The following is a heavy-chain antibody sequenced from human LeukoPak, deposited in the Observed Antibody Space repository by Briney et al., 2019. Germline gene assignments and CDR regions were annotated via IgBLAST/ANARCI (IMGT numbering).Heavy chain of an antibody. Sequence: SETLSLTCAVYGGSFSGYYWSWIRQPPGKGLEWIGEINHSGSTNYNPSLKSRVTISVDTSKNQFSLKLSSVTAADTAVYYCARDFGPSTAAWGAFDIWAQGTMVIVSS. D-gene: IGHD6-6*01. J-gene: IGHJ3*02. CDR3: ARDFGPSTAAWGAFDI. CDR2: INHSGST. CDR1: GGSFSGYY. V-gene: IGHV4-34*01.